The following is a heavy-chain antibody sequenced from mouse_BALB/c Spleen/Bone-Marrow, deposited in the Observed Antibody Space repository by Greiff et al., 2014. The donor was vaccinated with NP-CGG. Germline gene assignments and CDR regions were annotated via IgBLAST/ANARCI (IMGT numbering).Heavy chain of an antibody. D-gene: IGHD2-1*01. CDR3: ARRDGNYGFFDY. CDR2: IHYSGIT. J-gene: IGHJ2*01. Sequence: EVKLQEPGPDLVKPSQSLSLTCTVTGYSITSGYSWHWIRQFPGNKLEWMGYIHYSGITNYNPSLKSRISITRDTSKNQSFLQLNSVTNEDTATYYCARRDGNYGFFDYWGQGTTLTVSS. CDR1: GYSITSGYS. V-gene: IGHV3-1*02.